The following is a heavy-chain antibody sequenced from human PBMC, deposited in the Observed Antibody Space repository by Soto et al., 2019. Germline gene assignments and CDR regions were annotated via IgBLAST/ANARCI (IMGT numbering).Heavy chain of an antibody. CDR1: GGSFSAYY. CDR2: INHSGST. D-gene: IGHD3-10*01. J-gene: IGHJ5*02. CDR3: ARARSDSYPNWFDP. Sequence: QVHLQQWGAGLLKPSETLSLTCAVYGGSFSAYYGTWIRQPPGKGLEWIGEINHSGSTNYNPSLKSRVTXXVXPXRNQFSLKLTSVTAADTAVYYCARARSDSYPNWFDPWGQGTLVIVSS. V-gene: IGHV4-34*01.